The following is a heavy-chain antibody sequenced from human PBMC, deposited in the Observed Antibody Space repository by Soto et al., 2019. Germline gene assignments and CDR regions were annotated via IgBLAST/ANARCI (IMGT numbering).Heavy chain of an antibody. CDR1: GGSISSSSYY. CDR3: ARILKEYYAILTGYYRGYFDY. CDR2: IYYSGST. D-gene: IGHD3-9*01. Sequence: QLQLQESGPGLVKPSETLSLTCTVSGGSISSSSYYWGWIRQPPGKGLEWIGSIYYSGSTYYNPSLKSRVTIAVDTSKNQFSLKLSSVTAADTAVYYCARILKEYYAILTGYYRGYFDYWGQGTLVTVSS. J-gene: IGHJ4*02. V-gene: IGHV4-39*01.